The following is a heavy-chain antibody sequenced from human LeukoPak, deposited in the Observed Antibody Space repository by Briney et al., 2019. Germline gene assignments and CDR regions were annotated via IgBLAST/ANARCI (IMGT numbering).Heavy chain of an antibody. V-gene: IGHV3-23*01. D-gene: IGHD6-19*01. Sequence: GGSLRLSCAASGFTFSSYAMSWVRQAPGKGLEGVSGICGSGGSTYFADPVKGRFTISRDNSKNTLYLQMNTLRAEDTAVYYCASLRAVAGTEVWGQGTLVTVSS. CDR2: ICGSGGST. J-gene: IGHJ4*02. CDR1: GFTFSSYA. CDR3: ASLRAVAGTEV.